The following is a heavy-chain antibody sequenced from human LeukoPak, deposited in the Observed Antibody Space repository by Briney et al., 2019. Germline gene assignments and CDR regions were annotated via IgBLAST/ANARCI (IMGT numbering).Heavy chain of an antibody. J-gene: IGHJ4*02. Sequence: ASVKVSCKASGGTFSSYAISWVRQAPGQGLEWMGGIIPIFGTANYAQKFQGRVTITADESTSTAYMELSSLRSEDTAVYYCAREPTVGIAAAGDYWGQGTLVTVSS. CDR1: GGTFSSYA. D-gene: IGHD6-13*01. CDR2: IIPIFGTA. V-gene: IGHV1-69*13. CDR3: AREPTVGIAAAGDY.